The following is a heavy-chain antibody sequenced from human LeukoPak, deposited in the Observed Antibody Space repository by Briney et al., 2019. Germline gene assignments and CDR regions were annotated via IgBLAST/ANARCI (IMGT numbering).Heavy chain of an antibody. CDR2: ISGSGGST. CDR1: GFTFSTYA. V-gene: IGHV3-23*01. J-gene: IGHJ4*02. D-gene: IGHD3-22*01. CDR3: AKAVVVTGYAPWDY. Sequence: PGGSLRLSCAASGFTFSTYAMSWVRQAPGKGLEWVSGISGSGGSTYYADSVKGRVTISRDNSKNTLYLQMNSLRAEDTAVYYCAKAVVVTGYAPWDYWGQGTLVTVSS.